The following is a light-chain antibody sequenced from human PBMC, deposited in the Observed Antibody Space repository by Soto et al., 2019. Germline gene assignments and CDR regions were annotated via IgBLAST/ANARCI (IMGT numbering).Light chain of an antibody. J-gene: IGKJ1*01. CDR1: QTVSNYY. CDR3: QQYGSSPRT. Sequence: EIVLTQSPGTLSFSPGERATLSCRASQTVSNYYFAWYQQKPGQAPRLLISRASIRATGIPDRFSGSVSGTDFTLTISRLEPEDFAVYYCQQYGSSPRTFGQGTKVEIK. V-gene: IGKV3-20*01. CDR2: RAS.